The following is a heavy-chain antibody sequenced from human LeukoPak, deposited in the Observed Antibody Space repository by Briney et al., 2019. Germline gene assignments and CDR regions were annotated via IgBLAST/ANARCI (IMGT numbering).Heavy chain of an antibody. CDR3: ARDPSGWYYFDY. V-gene: IGHV1-8*02. D-gene: IGHD6-19*01. Sequence: ASVKVSCKASGYTFTSYDINWVRQATGQGLEWMGWMNPNSGNTGYAQKFQGRVTITKNTSISTAYMELSSLLSEDTAVYYCARDPSGWYYFDYWGQGTLVTVSS. J-gene: IGHJ4*02. CDR1: GYTFTSYD. CDR2: MNPNSGNT.